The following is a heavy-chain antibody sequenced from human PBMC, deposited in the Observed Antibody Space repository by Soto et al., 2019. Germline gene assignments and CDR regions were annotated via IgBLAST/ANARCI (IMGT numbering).Heavy chain of an antibody. Sequence: GGSLRLSCAASGFTFSSYSMNWVRQAPGKGLEWVSYFSSSSSTIYYADSVKGRFTISRDNAKNSLYLQMNSLRAEDTAVYYCARGAHVLLWFGEVASRKSYYMDVWGKGTTVTVSS. CDR3: ARGAHVLLWFGEVASRKSYYMDV. J-gene: IGHJ6*03. D-gene: IGHD3-10*01. CDR1: GFTFSSYS. V-gene: IGHV3-48*01. CDR2: FSSSSSTI.